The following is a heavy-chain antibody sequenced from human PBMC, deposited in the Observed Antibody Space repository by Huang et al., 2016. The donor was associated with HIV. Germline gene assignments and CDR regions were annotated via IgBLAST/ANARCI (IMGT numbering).Heavy chain of an antibody. CDR2: IYPGAADP. CDR1: GYKFTSYW. V-gene: IGHV5-51*01. J-gene: IGHJ4*02. D-gene: IGHD4-4*01. CDR3: ARQRAYGSTYADY. Sequence: EVQLVQSGAEVKKSGESLKISCRGSGYKFTSYWIGWVRQTPGKGLEGMWCIYPGAADPSYRPSFQGHVTISADKSIRTADLQWSSLKASDTAMYYCARQRAYGSTYADYWGQGTLVTVSS.